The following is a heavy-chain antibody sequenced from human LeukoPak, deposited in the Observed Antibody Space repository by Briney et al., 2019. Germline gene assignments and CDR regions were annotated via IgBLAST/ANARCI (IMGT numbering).Heavy chain of an antibody. J-gene: IGHJ4*02. D-gene: IGHD2-2*01. Sequence: GRSLRLSCAASGFTFTSYGLHWVRQAPGKGLEWVAVISYDGSNKYYADSVKGRFTISRDNSKNTVSLQMNSLSAEDTAVYYCARDAADFSSTSCSYYYFDYWGQGTLVTVSS. CDR1: GFTFTSYG. CDR3: ARDAADFSSTSCSYYYFDY. V-gene: IGHV3-30*04. CDR2: ISYDGSNK.